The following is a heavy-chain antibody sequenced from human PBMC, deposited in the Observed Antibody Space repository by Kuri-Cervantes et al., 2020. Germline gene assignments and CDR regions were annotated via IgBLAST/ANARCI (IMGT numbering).Heavy chain of an antibody. CDR1: GYTFTSYG. D-gene: IGHD3-10*01. V-gene: IGHV1-18*01. J-gene: IGHJ4*02. CDR3: ARSARGVIITQPRDY. CDR2: ISAYNGNT. Sequence: ASVKVSCKASGYTFTSYGISWVRQAPGQGLEWMGWISAYNGNTNYAQKLQGRVTMTTDTSTSTAYMELRSLRPDDTAVYYCARSARGVIITQPRDYWGQGTLVTVSS.